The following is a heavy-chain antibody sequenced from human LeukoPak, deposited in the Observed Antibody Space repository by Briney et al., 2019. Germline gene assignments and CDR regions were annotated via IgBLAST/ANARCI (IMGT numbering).Heavy chain of an antibody. CDR2: IYYSGST. CDR1: GGSISSSSYC. CDR3: ARRLSREGAFDI. Sequence: SETLSLTCTVSGGSISSSSYCWGWIRQPPGKGLEWIGSIYYSGSTYYNPSLKSRVTISVDTSKNQFSLKLSSVTAADTAVYYCARRLSREGAFDIWGQGAMVTVSS. D-gene: IGHD2-2*01. V-gene: IGHV4-39*01. J-gene: IGHJ3*02.